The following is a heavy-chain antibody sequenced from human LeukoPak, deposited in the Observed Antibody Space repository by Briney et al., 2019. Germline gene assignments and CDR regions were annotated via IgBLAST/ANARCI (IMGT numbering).Heavy chain of an antibody. Sequence: PGRSLRLSCAASGFTFSSYGMHWVRQAPGKGLEWVAVIWYDGSNKYYADSVKGRFTISRDNSKNTLYLQMNSLRAEDTAVYYCAKLGYDILTRLGGNYYYYMDVWGKGTTVTVSS. CDR2: IWYDGSNK. CDR1: GFTFSSYG. CDR3: AKLGYDILTRLGGNYYYYMDV. J-gene: IGHJ6*03. V-gene: IGHV3-33*06. D-gene: IGHD3-9*01.